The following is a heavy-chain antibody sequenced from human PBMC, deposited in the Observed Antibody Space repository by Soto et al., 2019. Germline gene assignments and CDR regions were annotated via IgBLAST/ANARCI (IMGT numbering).Heavy chain of an antibody. Sequence: QVQLVESGGGVVQPGRSLRLSCAASGFTFSSYGMHWVRQAPGKGLEWVAVISYDGSNKYYADSVKGRFTITTDNSKNAMYLQMNSMRAEDTAVYYCAKAMGGYYYDSSGYSSYYGMDVWGQGTTVTVSS. CDR3: AKAMGGYYYDSSGYSSYYGMDV. CDR1: GFTFSSYG. D-gene: IGHD3-22*01. CDR2: ISYDGSNK. V-gene: IGHV3-30*18. J-gene: IGHJ6*02.